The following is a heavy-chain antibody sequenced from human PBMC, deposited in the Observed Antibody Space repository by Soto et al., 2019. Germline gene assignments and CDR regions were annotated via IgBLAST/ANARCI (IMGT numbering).Heavy chain of an antibody. CDR3: ATTDSGQFDY. CDR2: IDPSDSYT. D-gene: IGHD4-17*01. V-gene: IGHV5-10-1*03. CDR1: GYRFTSYW. J-gene: IGHJ4*02. Sequence: EVQLVQSGAEVKKPGESLRISCKGSGYRFTSYWMSWVRQMPGKGLEWMGRIDPSDSYTNYSPSFQGHVTISADKSISTAYLQWSSLKASDTAMYYCATTDSGQFDYWGQGTLVTVSS.